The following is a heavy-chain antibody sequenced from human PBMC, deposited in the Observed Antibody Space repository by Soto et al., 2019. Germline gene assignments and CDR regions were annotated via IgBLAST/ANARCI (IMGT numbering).Heavy chain of an antibody. J-gene: IGHJ6*02. Sequence: GGSLRLSCAASGFTFSNAWMNWVRQAPGKGLEWVGRIKSKTDGGTTDYAAPVKSRFTISRDDSKNTLYLQMNSLKTEDTAVYYCTTARLSYDILTGYTNYYYYGMDVWGQGTTVTVSS. CDR3: TTARLSYDILTGYTNYYYYGMDV. D-gene: IGHD3-9*01. V-gene: IGHV3-15*07. CDR1: GFTFSNAW. CDR2: IKSKTDGGTT.